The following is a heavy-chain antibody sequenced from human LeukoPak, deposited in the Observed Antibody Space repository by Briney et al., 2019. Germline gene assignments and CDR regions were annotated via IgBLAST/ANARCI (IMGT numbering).Heavy chain of an antibody. Sequence: GASVKVSCKASGYTFTGYYMHWVRQAPGQGLEWMGWINPNGGGTNYAQKFQGRVTMTRDTSISTAYMELSRLRSDDTAVYYCARDHKRQWLGDFDYWGQGTLVTVSS. CDR1: GYTFTGYY. CDR3: ARDHKRQWLGDFDY. D-gene: IGHD6-19*01. CDR2: INPNGGGT. V-gene: IGHV1-2*02. J-gene: IGHJ4*02.